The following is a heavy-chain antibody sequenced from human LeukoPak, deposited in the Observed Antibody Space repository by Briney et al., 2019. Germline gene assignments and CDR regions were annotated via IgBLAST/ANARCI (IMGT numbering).Heavy chain of an antibody. CDR2: IYTSGST. D-gene: IGHD6-19*01. CDR3: ARGGGVRTGSGWRPGNWFDP. CDR1: GGSITIYY. V-gene: IGHV4-4*07. J-gene: IGHJ5*02. Sequence: SETLSLTCTVSGGSITIYYWSWIRQPAGKGLEWIGRIYTSGSTNYNPSLKSRVTMSVDTSKNQFSLKLNSVTAADTAVYYCARGGGVRTGSGWRPGNWFDPWGQGTLVIVSS.